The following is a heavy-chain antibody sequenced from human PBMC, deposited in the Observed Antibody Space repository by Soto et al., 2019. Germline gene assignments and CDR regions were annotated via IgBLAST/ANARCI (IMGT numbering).Heavy chain of an antibody. CDR2: INHSGST. D-gene: IGHD2-15*01. CDR1: GGSFSGYY. CDR3: ARGRCSLYYYYMDV. J-gene: IGHJ6*03. V-gene: IGHV4-34*01. Sequence: PSETLSLTCAVYGGSFSGYYWSWIRQPPGKGLEWIGEINHSGSTNYNPSLKSRVTISVDTSKNQFSLKLSSVTAADTAVYYCARGRCSLYYYYMDVWGKGTTVTVSS.